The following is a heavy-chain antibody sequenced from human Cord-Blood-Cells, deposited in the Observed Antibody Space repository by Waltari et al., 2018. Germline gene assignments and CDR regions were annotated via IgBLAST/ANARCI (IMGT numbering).Heavy chain of an antibody. Sequence: EVQLLESGGGLVQPGGSLRLSCAASGFTFSSYAISWVRQAPGKGLEWVSAISGSVGSTYYADSVKGRFTIARDNSKNTLYLQMNSLRAEDTAVYYCAKGPSRVNYGDYYFDYWGQGTLVTVSS. J-gene: IGHJ4*02. V-gene: IGHV3-23*01. CDR2: ISGSVGST. D-gene: IGHD4-17*01. CDR3: AKGPSRVNYGDYYFDY. CDR1: GFTFSSYA.